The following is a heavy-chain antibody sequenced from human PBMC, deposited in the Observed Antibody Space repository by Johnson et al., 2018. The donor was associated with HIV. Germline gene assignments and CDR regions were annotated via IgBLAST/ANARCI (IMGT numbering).Heavy chain of an antibody. J-gene: IGHJ3*02. D-gene: IGHD1-26*01. CDR2: ISYDGSNN. Sequence: QVQLVESGGGVVQPGRSLRLSCAASGFTFSSYGMHWVRQAPGKGLELVAVISYDGSNNYYADSVKGRFTISRDNSKNTLYLQMNSLRAEDTAMYYCAREGVGTTCPFDIWGQGTMVTVSS. V-gene: IGHV3-30*03. CDR3: AREGVGTTCPFDI. CDR1: GFTFSSYG.